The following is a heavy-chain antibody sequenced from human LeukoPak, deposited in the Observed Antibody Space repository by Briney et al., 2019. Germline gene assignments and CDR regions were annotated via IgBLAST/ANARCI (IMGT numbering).Heavy chain of an antibody. V-gene: IGHV3-30*18. Sequence: GGSLRLSCAASGFTFSSYGMHWVRQAPGKGLEWVAVISYDGSNKYYADSVKGRFTISRDNSKNTLYLQMNSLRAEDTVVYYCAKDGSHGDPFGSYYYYYGMDVWGQGTTVTVSS. CDR2: ISYDGSNK. J-gene: IGHJ6*02. CDR3: AKDGSHGDPFGSYYYYYGMDV. D-gene: IGHD2-15*01. CDR1: GFTFSSYG.